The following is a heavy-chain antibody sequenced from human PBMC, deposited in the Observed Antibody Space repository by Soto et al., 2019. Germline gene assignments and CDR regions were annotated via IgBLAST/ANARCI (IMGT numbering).Heavy chain of an antibody. V-gene: IGHV3-23*01. D-gene: IGHD2-2*02. CDR2: ISGSGGST. J-gene: IGHJ6*02. CDR3: AKDLFCSGASCYTSDYYGLDV. Sequence: GGSLRLSCAASGFTFSSYAMSWVRQAPGKGLEWVSVISGSGGSTYYADSVKGRFTISRDNSKNTLYLQMNSLRAEDTAVYYCAKDLFCSGASCYTSDYYGLDVWGLGTTVTVS. CDR1: GFTFSSYA.